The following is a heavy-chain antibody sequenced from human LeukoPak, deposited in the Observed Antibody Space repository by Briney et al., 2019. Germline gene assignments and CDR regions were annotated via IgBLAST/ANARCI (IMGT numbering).Heavy chain of an antibody. V-gene: IGHV4-59*10. D-gene: IGHD4-17*01. CDR1: GGSFSSYY. Sequence: SETLSLTCAVYGGSFSSYYWSWIRQPAGKGLEWIGRIYTSGSTNYNPSLKSRVTMSVDTSKNQFSLKLSSVTAADTAVYYCARSTDYGDYYFDYWGQGTLVTVSS. J-gene: IGHJ4*02. CDR2: IYTSGST. CDR3: ARSTDYGDYYFDY.